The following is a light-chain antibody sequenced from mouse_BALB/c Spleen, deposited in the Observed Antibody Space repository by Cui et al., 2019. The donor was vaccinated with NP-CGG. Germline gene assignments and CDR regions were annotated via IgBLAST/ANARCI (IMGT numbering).Light chain of an antibody. V-gene: IGLV1*01. Sequence: HAVATQEPAPTTSPGETVTLTCRSSTGTITTSNYANWVQEKPDHLVTGLIGGTNNRAPGVPARFSGSLIGDKAALTITGAQTEDEAIYFCALWYSNHWVFGGGTKLTVL. CDR3: ALWYSNHWV. J-gene: IGLJ1*01. CDR1: TGTITTSNY. CDR2: GTN.